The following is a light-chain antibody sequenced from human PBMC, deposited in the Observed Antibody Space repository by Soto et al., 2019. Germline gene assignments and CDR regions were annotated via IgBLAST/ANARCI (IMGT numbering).Light chain of an antibody. CDR3: SSYTSSRTLYV. V-gene: IGLV2-14*01. J-gene: IGLJ1*01. Sequence: QSALTQPASVSGSPGQSITISCAGTSGDVGAYNFVSWYQQHPGKAPKLMLYDVSKRPSGVSERFSASKSGNTASLTMSGLQAEDEADYYCSSYTSSRTLYVFGTGTKVTVL. CDR1: SGDVGAYNF. CDR2: DVS.